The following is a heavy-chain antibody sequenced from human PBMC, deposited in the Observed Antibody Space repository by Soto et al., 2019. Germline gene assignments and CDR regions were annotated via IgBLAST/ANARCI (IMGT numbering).Heavy chain of an antibody. V-gene: IGHV3-74*01. Sequence: PGGSLRLSCAVAGYTFGNHWMHWVRQAPGKGLEWVSRMNSDGSIINYAGSVKGRFTVSRDNAKNTLFLQMNSLRVEDTAVYYCATAEVDYWGPGTLVTVSS. CDR1: GYTFGNHW. CDR3: ATAEVDY. J-gene: IGHJ4*02. CDR2: MNSDGSII.